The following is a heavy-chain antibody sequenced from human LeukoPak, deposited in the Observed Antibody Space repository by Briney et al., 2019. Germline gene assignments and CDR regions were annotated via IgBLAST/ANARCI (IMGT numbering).Heavy chain of an antibody. J-gene: IGHJ4*02. V-gene: IGHV1-46*01. D-gene: IGHD3-22*01. CDR1: GYTFTSYY. CDR3: ARELYYYDSSGYYGRPPFDY. CDR2: INPSGGST. Sequence: ASVKVSCKASGYTFTSYYMHWVRQAPGQGLEWMGIINPSGGSTSYAQKFQGRVTMTRDTSTSTVYMELSSLRSEDTAVYYCARELYYYDSSGYYGRPPFDYWGQGTLVTVSS.